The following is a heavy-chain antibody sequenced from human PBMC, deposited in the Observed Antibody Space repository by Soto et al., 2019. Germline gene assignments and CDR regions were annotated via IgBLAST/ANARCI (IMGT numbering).Heavy chain of an antibody. Sequence: LRLSCAASGFTFISYEMNWVRQAPGKGLEWVTYISSSSSTIYYADSVKGRFTISRDNAKNSLYLQMNSLRAEDTAVYYCARVPTIGNAFDIWGQGTMVTVSS. CDR3: ARVPTIGNAFDI. D-gene: IGHD1-1*01. V-gene: IGHV3-48*03. CDR1: GFTFISYE. CDR2: ISSSSSTI. J-gene: IGHJ3*02.